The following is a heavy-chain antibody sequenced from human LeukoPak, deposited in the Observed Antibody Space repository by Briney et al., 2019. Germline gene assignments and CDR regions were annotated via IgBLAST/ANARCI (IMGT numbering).Heavy chain of an antibody. J-gene: IGHJ4*02. CDR2: IYYSGST. CDR1: GGSISSYY. V-gene: IGHV4-59*01. D-gene: IGHD6-19*01. Sequence: SETLSLTCTVSGGSISSYYWSWIRQPPGKGLEWIGYIYYSGSTNYNPSLKSRVTISVDTSKNQFSLKLSSVTAADTAVYYCARGPSYIAVAGTPKRYFDYWGQGTLVTVSS. CDR3: ARGPSYIAVAGTPKRYFDY.